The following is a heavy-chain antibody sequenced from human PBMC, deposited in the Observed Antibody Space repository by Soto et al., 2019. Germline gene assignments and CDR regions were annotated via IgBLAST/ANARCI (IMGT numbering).Heavy chain of an antibody. J-gene: IGHJ4*02. V-gene: IGHV3-7*03. CDR3: ARVRCSGGDCFYDY. CDR1: GFTSRSYW. D-gene: IGHD2-21*02. Sequence: EVQLVESGGGLVQPGGSLRLSCGASGFTSRSYWMRWVRQAPGKGLEWVANINQGGSGEYYLDSVRGRFTISRDNAKNSLYLQMNSLRVDDTAMYFCARVRCSGGDCFYDYWGQGTLVTVSS. CDR2: INQGGSGE.